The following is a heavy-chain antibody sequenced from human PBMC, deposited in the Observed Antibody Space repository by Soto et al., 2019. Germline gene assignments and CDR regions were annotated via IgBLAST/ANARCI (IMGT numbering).Heavy chain of an antibody. V-gene: IGHV6-1*01. Sequence: SQALSLTCSSSGDIVSRNSAPWSWIRQSPSRGLEWLGRTYYRSKWNRNYAVSVKGRVTINPDTSKNQFSLQLNSVTPEDTAVYYCARDEGGPWGQGTLVTVSS. CDR1: GDIVSRNSAP. CDR3: ARDEGGP. J-gene: IGHJ4*02. CDR2: TYYRSKWNR.